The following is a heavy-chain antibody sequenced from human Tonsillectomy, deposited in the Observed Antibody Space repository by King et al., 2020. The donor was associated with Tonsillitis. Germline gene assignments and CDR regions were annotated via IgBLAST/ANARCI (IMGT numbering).Heavy chain of an antibody. V-gene: IGHV3-33*05. CDR1: GFDFGSYA. Sequence: QLVQSGGGVVQPGGSLRLSCASSGFDFGSYAMHWVRQAPGKGLEWVAVISFDASREKYADSVKGRFTISRDNSKNTLYLQMNSLRAEDTAVYYCARERLYSSDWGIDYWGQGSLVTVSS. J-gene: IGHJ4*02. CDR2: ISFDASRE. D-gene: IGHD6-19*01. CDR3: ARERLYSSDWGIDY.